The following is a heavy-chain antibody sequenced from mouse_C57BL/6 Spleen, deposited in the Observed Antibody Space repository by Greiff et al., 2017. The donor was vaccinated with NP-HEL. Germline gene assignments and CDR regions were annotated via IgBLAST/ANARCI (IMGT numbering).Heavy chain of an antibody. CDR2: ISSGGDYI. CDR3: TRGGGYGFAY. D-gene: IGHD2-2*01. J-gene: IGHJ3*01. Sequence: DVMLVESGEGLVKPGGSLKLSCAASGFTFSSYAMSWVRQTPEKRLEWVAYISSGGDYIYYADTVKGRFTISRDNARNTLYLQMSSLKSEDTAMYYCTRGGGYGFAYWGQGTLVTVSA. V-gene: IGHV5-9-1*02. CDR1: GFTFSSYA.